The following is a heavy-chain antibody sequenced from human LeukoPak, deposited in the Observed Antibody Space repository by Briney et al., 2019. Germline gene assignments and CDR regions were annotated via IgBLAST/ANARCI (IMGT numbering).Heavy chain of an antibody. CDR2: ISGSSGST. D-gene: IGHD3-10*01. J-gene: IGHJ4*02. CDR1: GFTFSSYS. Sequence: GGSLRLSCAASGFTFSSYSMNWVRQAPGKGLELVSAISGSSGSTYYAVSVKGRFTISRDNSKNTLYLQMNSLRAEDTAVYYCAKFPLWFGDYWGQGTLVTVSS. V-gene: IGHV3-23*01. CDR3: AKFPLWFGDY.